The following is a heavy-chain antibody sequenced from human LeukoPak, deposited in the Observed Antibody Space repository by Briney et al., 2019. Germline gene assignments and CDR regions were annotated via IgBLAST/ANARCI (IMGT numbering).Heavy chain of an antibody. D-gene: IGHD2-2*02. Sequence: QPGGSLRLSCAASGFTFSTYWMHWVRQVPGKGPAWVSRINTAGSSTSYADSVKGRFTISRDNAKNTLYLQMNSLRAEDTAVYYCARSYTGFDYWGQGTLVTVSS. CDR1: GFTFSTYW. CDR3: ARSYTGFDY. J-gene: IGHJ4*02. CDR2: INTAGSST. V-gene: IGHV3-74*01.